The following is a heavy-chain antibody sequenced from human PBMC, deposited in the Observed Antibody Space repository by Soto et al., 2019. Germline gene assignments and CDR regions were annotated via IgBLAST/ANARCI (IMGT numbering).Heavy chain of an antibody. J-gene: IGHJ4*01. CDR1: GYSISSSNW. D-gene: IGHD3-16*01. CDR3: ARRGIRGPIAY. V-gene: IGHV4-28*01. CDR2: FYYSGSS. Sequence: QVQLQESGPGLVKPSDTLSLTCAVSGYSISSSNWWCWIRQPPGKGLVWIWYFYYSGSSYYNPSLKRRVTMSVATSKNQSSLKLTSVTAVDTAVYYCARRGIRGPIAYRGQGTLVTVSS.